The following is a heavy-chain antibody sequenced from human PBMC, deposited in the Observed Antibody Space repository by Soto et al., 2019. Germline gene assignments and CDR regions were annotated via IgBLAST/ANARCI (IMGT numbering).Heavy chain of an antibody. Sequence: QVQLVESGGGVVQAGRSLRLSCAASGFTFSHYAMHWARQAPGQGLEWVAVMSGDGGNKDYADSVKGRFTISRDNPKYTLYLQMDSLRLEDTAVYYCARSPFDWNYWYFDNWGQGTLVTVSS. CDR1: GFTFSHYA. J-gene: IGHJ4*02. CDR3: ARSPFDWNYWYFDN. V-gene: IGHV3-30-3*01. D-gene: IGHD1-7*01. CDR2: MSGDGGNK.